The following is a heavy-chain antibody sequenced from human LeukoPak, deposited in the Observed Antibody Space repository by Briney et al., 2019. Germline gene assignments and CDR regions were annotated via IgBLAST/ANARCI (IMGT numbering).Heavy chain of an antibody. D-gene: IGHD4-17*01. CDR2: INHSGST. CDR1: GGSFSGYY. Sequence: PSETLSLTCAVYGGSFSGYYWSWIRQPPGKGLEWIGEINHSGSTNYNPSLKSRVTISVDTSKNQFSLKLSSVTAADTAVYYCATMTTVTNHSNWFDPWGQGTLVTVSS. J-gene: IGHJ5*02. CDR3: ATMTTVTNHSNWFDP. V-gene: IGHV4-34*01.